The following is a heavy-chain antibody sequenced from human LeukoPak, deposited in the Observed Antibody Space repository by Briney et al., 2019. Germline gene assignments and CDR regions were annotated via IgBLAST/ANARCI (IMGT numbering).Heavy chain of an antibody. V-gene: IGHV3-48*03. CDR1: GFTFSSYE. D-gene: IGHD3-22*01. J-gene: IGHJ3*02. Sequence: PGGSLRLSCAASGFTFSSYEMNWVRQAPGKGLEWVSYISSSGSTTYYADSVKGRFTISRDNAKNSLYLQMNSLRAEDTAVYYCARVSGYDAFDIWGQGTMVTVSS. CDR2: ISSSGSTT. CDR3: ARVSGYDAFDI.